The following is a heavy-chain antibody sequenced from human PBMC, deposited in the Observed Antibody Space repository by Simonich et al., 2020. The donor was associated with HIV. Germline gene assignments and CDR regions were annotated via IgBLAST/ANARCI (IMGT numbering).Heavy chain of an antibody. CDR3: ARKGGGRGVYYFDY. V-gene: IGHV1-69*13. CDR1: GGTFSSFA. D-gene: IGHD3-10*01. J-gene: IGHJ4*02. CDR2: NIPIFGTA. Sequence: QVQLVQSGAEVKKPGSSVKVSCKASGGTFSSFAISWVRQAPGLGLEWVGGNIPIFGTANYAQMFQGRDTITADESTSTAYMELSSLRSEDTGIYYCARKGGGRGVYYFDYWGQGTLVTVSS.